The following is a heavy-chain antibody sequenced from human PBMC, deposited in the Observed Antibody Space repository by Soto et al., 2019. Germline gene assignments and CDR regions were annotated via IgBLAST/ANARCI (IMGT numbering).Heavy chain of an antibody. CDR1: GGSVSSGTYY. CDR3: ARLSVASDDFDI. D-gene: IGHD6-19*01. CDR2: IYYSGST. V-gene: IGHV4-61*01. J-gene: IGHJ3*02. Sequence: PSETLSLTCTVSGGSVSSGTYYWSWIRQPPGKGLEWIGYIYYSGSTNYNPSLKSRVPISVDKSKNQFSLKVRSVTAADTAMYSCARLSVASDDFDIWGQGTMVTVSS.